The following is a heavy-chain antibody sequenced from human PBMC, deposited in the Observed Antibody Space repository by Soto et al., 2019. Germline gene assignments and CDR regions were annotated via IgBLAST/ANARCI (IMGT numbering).Heavy chain of an antibody. V-gene: IGHV1-18*01. CDR2: ISAYNGNR. CDR3: ARSPLAETGSLDY. Sequence: GASVKVSCKASGYTFFNYGITWVRQAPGQGLEWMGWISAYNGNRNYGQKFQGRVTMTTDTSTSTAYMELKALRSDDTAVYFCARSPLAETGSLDYWGQGTLVTSPQ. CDR1: GYTFFNYG. D-gene: IGHD1-1*01. J-gene: IGHJ4*02.